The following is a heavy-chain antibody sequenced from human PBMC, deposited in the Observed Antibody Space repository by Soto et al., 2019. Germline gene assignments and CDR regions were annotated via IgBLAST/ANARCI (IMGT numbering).Heavy chain of an antibody. CDR1: GYTFTSYY. V-gene: IGHV1-46*01. CDR3: ARSLSKSSSWYLGYYYYGMDV. CDR2: INPSGGST. J-gene: IGHJ6*02. D-gene: IGHD6-13*01. Sequence: GASVKVSCKASGYTFTSYYMHWVRQAPGQGLEWMGIINPSGGSTSYAQKFQGRVTMTRDTSTSTVYMELSSLRSEDTAVYYCARSLSKSSSWYLGYYYYGMDVWGQGTTVTVSS.